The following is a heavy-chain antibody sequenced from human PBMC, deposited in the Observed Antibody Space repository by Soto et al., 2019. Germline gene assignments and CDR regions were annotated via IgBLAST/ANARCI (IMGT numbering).Heavy chain of an antibody. Sequence: QVQLVQSGAEVKKPGASVKVSCKASGYTFTGYYMHWVRQAPGQGLEWMGWINPNSGGTNYAQKFQGWVTMTRDTSISTAYMELSRLRSDDTAVYYCARGYLRYFDWPYYFDYWGQGTLVTXSS. CDR1: GYTFTGYY. CDR3: ARGYLRYFDWPYYFDY. D-gene: IGHD3-9*01. J-gene: IGHJ4*02. CDR2: INPNSGGT. V-gene: IGHV1-2*04.